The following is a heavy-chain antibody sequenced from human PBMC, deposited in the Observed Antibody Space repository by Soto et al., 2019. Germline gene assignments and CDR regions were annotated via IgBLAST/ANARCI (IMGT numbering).Heavy chain of an antibody. CDR1: GGSISSYY. V-gene: IGHV4-59*01. J-gene: IGHJ6*03. Sequence: SETLSLTCTVSGGSISSYYWSWIRQPPGKGLEWIGYIYYSGSTNYNPSLKSRVTISVDTSKNQFSLKLSSVTAADTAVYYCARARSAGVAAAGHYYYYYHLDVWGKGTTVTVSS. D-gene: IGHD6-13*01. CDR3: ARARSAGVAAAGHYYYYYHLDV. CDR2: IYYSGST.